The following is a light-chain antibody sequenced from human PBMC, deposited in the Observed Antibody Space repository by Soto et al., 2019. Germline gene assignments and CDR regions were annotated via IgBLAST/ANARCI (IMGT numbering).Light chain of an antibody. CDR1: SSDIGDYNF. CDR2: EVN. V-gene: IGLV2-8*01. Sequence: QSALTQPPSASGSPGQSATISCTGSSSDIGDYNFVSWYQQHPGNVPRLVIYEVNKRPSGVPDRFSGSKSGNTASLTVSGLQADDEADYYCSSYAGSINYVLFGGGTKLTVL. CDR3: SSYAGSINYVL. J-gene: IGLJ2*01.